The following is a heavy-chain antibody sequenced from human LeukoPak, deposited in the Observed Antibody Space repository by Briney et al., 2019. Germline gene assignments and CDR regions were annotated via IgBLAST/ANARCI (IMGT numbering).Heavy chain of an antibody. CDR3: ATGASKVTTDFANY. J-gene: IGHJ4*02. CDR2: IDPSDSYT. CDR1: GYSFTNYW. Sequence: PGESLKISCKGSGYSFTNYWISWVRQMPGKGLEWMGRIDPSDSYTKYSPSFEGHVTISVDKSISTAFLQWNSLKASDSAMYYCATGASKVTTDFANYWGRGNQGSVSS. D-gene: IGHD4-17*01. V-gene: IGHV5-10-1*01.